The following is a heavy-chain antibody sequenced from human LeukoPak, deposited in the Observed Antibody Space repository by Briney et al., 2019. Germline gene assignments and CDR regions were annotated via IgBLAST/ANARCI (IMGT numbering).Heavy chain of an antibody. CDR3: ATDVVRRAFDI. D-gene: IGHD2-15*01. Sequence: WASVKVSCKASGYTFTSYDINWVRQATGQGLEWMGWTNPNSGNTGYAQKFQGRVTMTEDTSTDTAYMELSSLRSEDTAVYYCATDVVRRAFDIWGQGTMVTVSS. CDR1: GYTFTSYD. V-gene: IGHV1-8*02. J-gene: IGHJ3*02. CDR2: TNPNSGNT.